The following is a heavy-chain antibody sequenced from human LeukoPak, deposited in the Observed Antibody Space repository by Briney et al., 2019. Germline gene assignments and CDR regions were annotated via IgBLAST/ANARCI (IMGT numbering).Heavy chain of an antibody. V-gene: IGHV4-59*08. CDR2: IYYSGST. D-gene: IGHD3-22*01. CDR3: ARGREVYYDSSGYYWIDY. Sequence: SETLSLTCTVSGGSISSYYWSWIRQPPGKGLEWIGYIYYSGSTNYNPSLKSRVTMSVDTSKNQFSLKLSSVTAADTAVYYCARGREVYYDSSGYYWIDYWGQGTLVTVSS. CDR1: GGSISSYY. J-gene: IGHJ4*02.